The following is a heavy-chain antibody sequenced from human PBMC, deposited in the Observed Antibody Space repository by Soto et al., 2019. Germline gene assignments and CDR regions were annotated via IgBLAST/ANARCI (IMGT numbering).Heavy chain of an antibody. CDR2: ISAYNGNT. V-gene: IGHV1-18*04. D-gene: IGHD3-16*02. CDR1: G. J-gene: IGHJ6*02. CDR3: ARDGDYDYVWGSYRSYGMDV. Sequence: GISWISQNTGQGLEWMGWISAYNGNTNYAQKLQGRVTMTTDTSTSTAYMELRSLRSDDTAVYYCARDGDYDYVWGSYRSYGMDVWGQGTTVTVSS.